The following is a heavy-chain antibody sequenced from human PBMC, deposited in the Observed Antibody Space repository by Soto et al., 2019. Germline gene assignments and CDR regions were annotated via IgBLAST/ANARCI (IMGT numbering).Heavy chain of an antibody. J-gene: IGHJ2*01. CDR1: GGSISSGGYS. V-gene: IGHV4-30-2*01. CDR3: ASGPGSYSYGSWYFDL. Sequence: QLQLQESGSGLVKPSQTLSLTCAVSGGSISSGGYSWSWIRQPPGKGLEWIGYIYHSGSTYYNPSLKSLVTISVDRSKNQFSLKLSSVTAADTAVYYCASGPGSYSYGSWYFDLWGRGTLVTVSS. D-gene: IGHD5-18*01. CDR2: IYHSGST.